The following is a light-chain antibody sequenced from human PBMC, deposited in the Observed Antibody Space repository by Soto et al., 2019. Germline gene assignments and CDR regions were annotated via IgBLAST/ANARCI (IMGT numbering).Light chain of an antibody. CDR3: QQYGSYPWT. CDR1: QSISSW. J-gene: IGKJ1*01. V-gene: IGKV1-5*03. CDR2: KAS. Sequence: DIQMTQSPSTLSASIGDRVRITCRASQSISSWLAWYQQKPGKAPNLLIYKASSLESGGPSRFSGSGSGTEFTLPIRSLQPDDFATYYCQQYGSYPWTFGQGTKVEIK.